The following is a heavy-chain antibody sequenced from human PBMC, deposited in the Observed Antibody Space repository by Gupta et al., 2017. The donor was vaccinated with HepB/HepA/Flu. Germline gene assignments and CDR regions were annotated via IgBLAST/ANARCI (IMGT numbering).Heavy chain of an antibody. CDR3: ARESIDY. J-gene: IGHJ4*02. V-gene: IGHV3-33*01. CDR2: IWYDGTNK. Sequence: QVQLVESGGGVVQPGRSLRLSCAASGFTFTNYGMNWVRQAPGKGLEWVALIWYDGTNKHYADSVKGRFTISRDNSKNTLYLQMNSLRAEDTAVYYCARESIDYWGQGTLVTVSS. CDR1: GFTFTNYG.